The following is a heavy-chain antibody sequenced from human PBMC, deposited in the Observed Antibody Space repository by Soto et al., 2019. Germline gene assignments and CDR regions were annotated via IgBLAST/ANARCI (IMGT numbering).Heavy chain of an antibody. CDR2: ISYDGSNK. CDR3: ARAGDFWSGYPSDYYYGMDV. D-gene: IGHD3-3*01. J-gene: IGHJ6*02. V-gene: IGHV3-30-3*01. Sequence: QVQLVESGGGVVQPGRSLRLSCAASGFTFSSYAMHWVRQAPGKGLEWVAVISYDGSNKYYADSVKGRFTISRDNSKNTLYLHMNSLRAEDTAVYYCARAGDFWSGYPSDYYYGMDVWGQGTTVTVSS. CDR1: GFTFSSYA.